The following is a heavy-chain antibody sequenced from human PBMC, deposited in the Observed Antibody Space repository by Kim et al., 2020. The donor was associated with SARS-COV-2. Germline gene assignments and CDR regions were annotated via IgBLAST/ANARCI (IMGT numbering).Heavy chain of an antibody. CDR2: IYTSGST. CDR1: GGSISSYY. J-gene: IGHJ3*02. Sequence: SETLSLTCTVSGGSISSYYWSWIRQPAGKGLEWIGRIYTSGSTNYNPSLKSRVTMSVDTSKNQFSLKLSSVTAADTAVYYCASGIAVAGWGDYAFDIWGQGTMVTVSS. D-gene: IGHD6-19*01. CDR3: ASGIAVAGWGDYAFDI. V-gene: IGHV4-4*07.